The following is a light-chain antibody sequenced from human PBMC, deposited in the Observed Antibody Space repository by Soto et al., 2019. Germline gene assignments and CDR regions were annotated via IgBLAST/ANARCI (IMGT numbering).Light chain of an antibody. CDR2: VAS. V-gene: IGKV3-20*01. Sequence: EIVLTQSPGTLSSSPGERATLSCRASQSINSRYLAWYQQKPGQAPSLLIYVASSRATGITDRLSGSGSGTDFTLTISRLEPVDFAVYYCHQCGGSPGFTFGAGTKVDIK. CDR3: HQCGGSPGFT. CDR1: QSINSRY. J-gene: IGKJ3*01.